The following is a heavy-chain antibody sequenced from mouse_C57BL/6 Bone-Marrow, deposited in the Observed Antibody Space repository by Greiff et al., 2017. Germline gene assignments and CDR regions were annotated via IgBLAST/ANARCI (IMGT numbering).Heavy chain of an antibody. V-gene: IGHV14-4*01. D-gene: IGHD1-1*01. Sequence: VQLQQSGAELVRPGASVKLSCTASGFNIKDDYMHWVKQRPEQGLEWIGWIDPENGDTEYASKFQGKATITADTSSNTAYLQLSSLASEDTAVYYCSGTLFAYWGQGTLVTVSA. CDR3: SGTLFAY. CDR1: GFNIKDDY. CDR2: IDPENGDT. J-gene: IGHJ3*01.